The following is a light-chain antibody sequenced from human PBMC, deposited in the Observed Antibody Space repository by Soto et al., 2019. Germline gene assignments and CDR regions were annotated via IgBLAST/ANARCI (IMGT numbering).Light chain of an antibody. CDR2: RND. CDR3: AAWDDTVRSYV. V-gene: IGLV1-47*01. J-gene: IGLJ1*01. CDR1: ISNIGNNY. Sequence: QSVLTQPSSVSGTPGQGVTISCSGSISNIGNNYVSWFQQLPGTAPKVLTNRNDQRPSGVPDRFSGSKSGTSASLAISGLRSEDEADDYGAAWDDTVRSYVFGTGTKVPVL.